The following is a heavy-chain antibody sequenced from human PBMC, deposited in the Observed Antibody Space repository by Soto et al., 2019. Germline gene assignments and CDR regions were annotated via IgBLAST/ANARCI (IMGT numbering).Heavy chain of an antibody. CDR1: GGSISSGDYY. CDR2: IYYSGST. CDR3: ARLFGCSGGSCYFDP. D-gene: IGHD2-15*01. J-gene: IGHJ5*02. V-gene: IGHV4-30-4*01. Sequence: SETLSLTCTVSGGSISSGDYYWSWIRQPPGKGLECIGYIYYSGSTYYNPSLKSRVTISVDTSKNQFSLKLHSVTATDTAVYYCARLFGCSGGSCYFDPWGQGTLVTVSS.